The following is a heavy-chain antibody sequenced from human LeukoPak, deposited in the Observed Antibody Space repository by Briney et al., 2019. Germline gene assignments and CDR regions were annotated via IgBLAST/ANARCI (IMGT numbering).Heavy chain of an antibody. J-gene: IGHJ4*02. D-gene: IGHD3-3*01. CDR3: ARLLAILSY. CDR2: ISSSGTTI. CDR1: GFTFSSYE. V-gene: IGHV3-48*03. Sequence: GGPLRLSCAASGFTFSSYEMNWVRQAPGKGLEWVSYISSSGTTIYYADSVKGRFTISRDNAKNSLYLQMNSLRAEDTAVYYCARLLAILSYWGQGTLVTVSS.